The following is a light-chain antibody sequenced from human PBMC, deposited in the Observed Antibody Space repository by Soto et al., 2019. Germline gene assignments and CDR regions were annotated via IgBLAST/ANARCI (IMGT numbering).Light chain of an antibody. V-gene: IGLV3-21*04. CDR2: YDS. Sequence: SSELTQPPSVSVAPGKTARITCGGNNIGSKSVHWYQQKPGQAPVLVIYYDSDRPSGIPERFSGSNSGNTATLTISRVEAGDEADYYCQVWDSSSDHPGYVFGTGTKLTVL. CDR3: QVWDSSSDHPGYV. CDR1: NIGSKS. J-gene: IGLJ1*01.